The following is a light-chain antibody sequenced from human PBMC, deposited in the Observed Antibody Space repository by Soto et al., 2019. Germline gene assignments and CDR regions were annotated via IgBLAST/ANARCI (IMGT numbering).Light chain of an antibody. CDR2: DAS. Sequence: EIVLTQSPATLSLSPGERATLSCRASQSVSNYFVGFQQKPGQAPRLLIYDASIRATGIPARFCGSGAGTDFTLTISSLEPEDVAVYYCQQRSSWPLLTFGGGTKVEI. CDR1: QSVSNY. J-gene: IGKJ4*01. CDR3: QQRSSWPLLT. V-gene: IGKV3-11*01.